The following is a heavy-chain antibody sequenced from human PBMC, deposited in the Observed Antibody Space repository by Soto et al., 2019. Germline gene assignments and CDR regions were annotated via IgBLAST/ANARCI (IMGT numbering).Heavy chain of an antibody. J-gene: IGHJ6*02. Sequence: LGASVKVSCKASGYTFTGYYMHWVGQAPGQGLEWMGWINPNSGGTNYAQKFQGRVTMTRDTSISTAYMELSSLRSEDTAVYYCARVKYDFWSGSRYYGMDVWGQGTTVTVSS. CDR1: GYTFTGYY. D-gene: IGHD3-3*01. CDR2: INPNSGGT. V-gene: IGHV1-2*03. CDR3: ARVKYDFWSGSRYYGMDV.